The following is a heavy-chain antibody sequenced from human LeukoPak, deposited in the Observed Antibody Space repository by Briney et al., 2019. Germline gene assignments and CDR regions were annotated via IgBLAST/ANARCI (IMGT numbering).Heavy chain of an antibody. V-gene: IGHV1-69*01. CDR3: ARESLTRGYYYGSGSYHWFDP. CDR2: IIPIFGTA. Sequence: GASVKVSCKASGGTFSSYAISWVRQAPGQGLEWMGGIIPIFGTANYAQKFQGRVTITADESTSTAYMELSSLRSEDTAVYYCARESLTRGYYYGSGSYHWFDPWGQGTLVTVSS. CDR1: GGTFSSYA. J-gene: IGHJ5*02. D-gene: IGHD3-10*01.